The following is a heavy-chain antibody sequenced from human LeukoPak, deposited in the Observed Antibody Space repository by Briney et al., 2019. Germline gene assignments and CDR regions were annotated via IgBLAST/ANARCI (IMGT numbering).Heavy chain of an antibody. Sequence: PGGSLRLSCAASGFTFSSYEMNWVRQAPGKGLDWVSYISSSGSTIYYADSVKGRFTISRDNAKTSLFLQMNSLRAEDTAVYYCARALYCNSGSCYSGYYYGMDVWGQGTTVTVSS. V-gene: IGHV3-48*03. D-gene: IGHD2-15*01. J-gene: IGHJ6*02. CDR1: GFTFSSYE. CDR3: ARALYCNSGSCYSGYYYGMDV. CDR2: ISSSGSTI.